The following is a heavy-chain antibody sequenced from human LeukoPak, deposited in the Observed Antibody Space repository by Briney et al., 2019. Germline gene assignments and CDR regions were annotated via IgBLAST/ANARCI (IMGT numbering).Heavy chain of an antibody. CDR2: INPSGGST. Sequence: ASVKVSCKASGYTFTNYYMHWVRQAPGQGLEWMGIINPSGGSTRYAQKFQGRVTMTRDTSTNTVYMELSSLRSEDTAMYYCAGVASYDSSAYYGYWGQGTLVTVSS. J-gene: IGHJ4*02. CDR3: AGVASYDSSAYYGY. V-gene: IGHV1-46*01. CDR1: GYTFTNYY. D-gene: IGHD3-22*01.